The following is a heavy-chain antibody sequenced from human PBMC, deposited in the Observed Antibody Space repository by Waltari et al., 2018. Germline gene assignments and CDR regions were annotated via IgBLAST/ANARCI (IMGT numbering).Heavy chain of an antibody. V-gene: IGHV3-23*01. J-gene: IGHJ4*02. CDR3: ARSNFLDD. D-gene: IGHD3-3*01. CDR1: GFTFSSFA. CDR2: VSSSGSNT. Sequence: EVQLLESGGDLVQPGGSLRLSCAAFGFTFSSFAFNWVRRAPGKGVEWVSTVSSSGSNTDYADSVKGRFTISRDNSKNTLYLQMSSLRADDTAVYYCARSNFLDDWGQGALVTVSS.